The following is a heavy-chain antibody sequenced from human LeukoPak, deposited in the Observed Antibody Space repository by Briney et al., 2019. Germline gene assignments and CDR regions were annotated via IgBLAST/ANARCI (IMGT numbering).Heavy chain of an antibody. CDR3: ARGPRNDP. J-gene: IGHJ5*02. D-gene: IGHD1-14*01. Sequence: ASVKVSCKTSGYPFTTWEINWVRRAAGQGLEWMGWVHPNSGNTAYAQKFQGRVTMTRDTSISTAYMELSGLRFDDMAVYFCARGPRNDPWGQGTLVTVSS. CDR1: GYPFTTWE. CDR2: VHPNSGNT. V-gene: IGHV1-8*01.